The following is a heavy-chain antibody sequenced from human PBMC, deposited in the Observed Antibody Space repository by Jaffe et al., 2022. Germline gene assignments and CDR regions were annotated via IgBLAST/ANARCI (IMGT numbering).Heavy chain of an antibody. CDR1: GYSISSGYY. CDR3: ATTYSGTDRRCFDY. J-gene: IGHJ4*02. Sequence: QVQLQESGPGLVKPSETLSLTCAVSGYSISSGYYWGWIRQPPGKGLEWIGSIYHSGSTYYNPSLKSRVTISVDTSKNQFSLKLSSVTAADTAVYYCATTYSGTDRRCFDYWGQGTLVTVSS. CDR2: IYHSGST. D-gene: IGHD1-26*01. V-gene: IGHV4-38-2*01.